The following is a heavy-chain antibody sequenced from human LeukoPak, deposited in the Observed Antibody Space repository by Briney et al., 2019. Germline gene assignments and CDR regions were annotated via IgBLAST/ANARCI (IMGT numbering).Heavy chain of an antibody. J-gene: IGHJ4*02. CDR2: ISGSGGST. V-gene: IGHV3-23*01. D-gene: IGHD3-10*01. Sequence: GGSLRLSCEASGFTFNTYAMSWVRQAPGKGLEWVSAISGSGGSTYYADSVKGRFTISRDNSKNTLYLQMNSLRAEDTAVYYCAKVGKSAVTMVRGVPYYFDYWGQGTLVTVSS. CDR1: GFTFNTYA. CDR3: AKVGKSAVTMVRGVPYYFDY.